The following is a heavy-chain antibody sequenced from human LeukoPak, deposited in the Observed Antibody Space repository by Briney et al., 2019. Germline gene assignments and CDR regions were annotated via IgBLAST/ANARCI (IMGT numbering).Heavy chain of an antibody. Sequence: ASVKVSCKASGYTFTSYGISWVRQAPGQGLEWMGWISAYNGNTNYAQKLQGRVTMTTDTSTSTAYMELRNLRSDDTAVYYCARTRRITIFGVVNDAFDIWGQGTMVTVSS. D-gene: IGHD3-3*01. CDR2: ISAYNGNT. V-gene: IGHV1-18*01. CDR3: ARTRRITIFGVVNDAFDI. J-gene: IGHJ3*02. CDR1: GYTFTSYG.